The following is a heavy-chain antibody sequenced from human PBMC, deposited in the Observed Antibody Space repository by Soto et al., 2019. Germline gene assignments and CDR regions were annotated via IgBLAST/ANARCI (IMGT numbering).Heavy chain of an antibody. CDR2: IWYDGSNK. Sequence: QVQLVESGGGVVQPGRSLRLSCAASGFTFSSYGMHWVRQAPGKGLEWVAVIWYDGSNKYYADSVKGRFTISRDNSKNTXYXXRNSLRAEDTAVYYCARDHGYSGYDPLGYYYGMDVWGQGTTVTVSS. D-gene: IGHD5-12*01. CDR1: GFTFSSYG. J-gene: IGHJ6*02. V-gene: IGHV3-33*01. CDR3: ARDHGYSGYDPLGYYYGMDV.